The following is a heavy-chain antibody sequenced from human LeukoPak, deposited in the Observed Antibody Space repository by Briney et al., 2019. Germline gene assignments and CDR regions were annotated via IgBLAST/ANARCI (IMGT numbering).Heavy chain of an antibody. J-gene: IGHJ2*01. Sequence: SETLSLTCTVSGGSIRSYYWSWIRQPAGKGLEWIGRIYTSGSNNYNPSLKSRVTMSVDTSKNQFSLKLSSVTAADTAVYYCARDPSIGYCSGGSCYAGNWYFDLWGRGTLVTVSS. D-gene: IGHD2-15*01. CDR1: GGSIRSYY. CDR2: IYTSGSN. CDR3: ARDPSIGYCSGGSCYAGNWYFDL. V-gene: IGHV4-4*07.